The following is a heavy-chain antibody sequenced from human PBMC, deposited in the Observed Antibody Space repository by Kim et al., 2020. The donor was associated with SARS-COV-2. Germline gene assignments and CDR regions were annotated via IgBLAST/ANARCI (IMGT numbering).Heavy chain of an antibody. J-gene: IGHJ3*02. CDR3: ARVGNMVRTFDI. Sequence: YYADSVKGQFTISRDNAKNSLYLQMNSLRAEDTAVYYCARVGNMVRTFDIWGQGTMVTVSS. V-gene: IGHV3-21*01. D-gene: IGHD3-10*01.